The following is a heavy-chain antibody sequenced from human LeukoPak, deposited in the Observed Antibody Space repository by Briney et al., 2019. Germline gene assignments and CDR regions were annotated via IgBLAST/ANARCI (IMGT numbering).Heavy chain of an antibody. Sequence: GGSLRLSCAASGFTFSNYEMNWVRQAPGKGLEWISYISGGGNSIYYADSVKGRFTISRDDAQNSLSLQMDSLRAEDTAVYYCASAIDYWGQGTLVTVSS. CDR1: GFTFSNYE. D-gene: IGHD2-2*01. CDR3: ASAIDY. J-gene: IGHJ4*02. V-gene: IGHV3-48*03. CDR2: ISGGGNSI.